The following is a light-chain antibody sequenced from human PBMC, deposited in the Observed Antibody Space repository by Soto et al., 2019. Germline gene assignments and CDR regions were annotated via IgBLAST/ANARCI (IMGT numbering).Light chain of an antibody. J-gene: IGKJ1*01. CDR3: QQRSNWPPT. V-gene: IGKV3-11*01. Sequence: EIVLTQSPATLYLSPGGRTTLSCWDNQSVRSYLAWYQHTXGQAPRXXIYDTSNRDTGIPARFSSSGAGTEFTLPISSLEPEDVGVYYCQQRSNWPPTFGQGTKVDI. CDR2: DTS. CDR1: QSVRSY.